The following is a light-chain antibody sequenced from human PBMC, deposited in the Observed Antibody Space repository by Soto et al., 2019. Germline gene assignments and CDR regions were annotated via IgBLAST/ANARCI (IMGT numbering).Light chain of an antibody. J-gene: IGKJ2*01. V-gene: IGKV3-15*01. Sequence: EIVMTQSPATLSVSPGERATLSCRASQSVSSNLAWYQQKPGQAPRLLIYGASNRATGIPARFSGSGSGTEFTLTISSLQSEDFAVYYCQQYNNWPVTFGQGTKLEIQ. CDR3: QQYNNWPVT. CDR1: QSVSSN. CDR2: GAS.